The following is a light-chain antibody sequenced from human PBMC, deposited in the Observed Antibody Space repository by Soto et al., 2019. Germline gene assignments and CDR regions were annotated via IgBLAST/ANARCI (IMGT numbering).Light chain of an antibody. CDR3: SSYSISTAYL. CDR2: EVS. Sequence: QSVLTQPASVSGSPGQSITISCTGTSRDVGGYDSVSWYQLHPGKAPKLMVFEVSNRPSGVSYRFSGSKSGNTASLTISGLQAEDEADYFCSSYSISTAYLFGTGTKVTVL. V-gene: IGLV2-14*01. CDR1: SRDVGGYDS. J-gene: IGLJ1*01.